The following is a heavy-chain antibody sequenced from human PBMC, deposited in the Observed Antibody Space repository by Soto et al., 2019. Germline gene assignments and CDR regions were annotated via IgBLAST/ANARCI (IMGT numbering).Heavy chain of an antibody. CDR3: ARDRSGWNWNRIDYYYYGMDV. D-gene: IGHD1-1*01. J-gene: IGHJ6*02. CDR2: INPNSGGT. Sequence: ASVKVSCKASGYTFTGYYMHWVRQAPGQGLEWMGWINPNSGGTNYAQKFQGWVTMTRDTSISTAYMELSRLRSDDTAVYYCARDRSGWNWNRIDYYYYGMDVWGQGTTVTVSS. V-gene: IGHV1-2*04. CDR1: GYTFTGYY.